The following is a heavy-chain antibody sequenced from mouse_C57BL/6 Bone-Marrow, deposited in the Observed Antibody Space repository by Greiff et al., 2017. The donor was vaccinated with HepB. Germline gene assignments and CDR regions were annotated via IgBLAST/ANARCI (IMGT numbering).Heavy chain of an antibody. V-gene: IGHV14-4*01. J-gene: IGHJ4*01. CDR1: GFNIKDDY. D-gene: IGHD2-2*01. CDR2: IDPENGDT. CDR3: TTSSMVTTIYYAMDY. Sequence: EVMLVESGAELVRPGASVKLSCTASGFNIKDDYMHWVKQRPEQGLEWIGWIDPENGDTEYASKFQGKATITADTSSNTAYLQLSSLTSEDTAVYYCTTSSMVTTIYYAMDYWGQGTSVTVSS.